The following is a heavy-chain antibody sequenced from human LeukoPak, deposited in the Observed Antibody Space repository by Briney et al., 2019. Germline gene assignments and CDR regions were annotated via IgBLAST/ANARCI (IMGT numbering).Heavy chain of an antibody. CDR2: INPNNGGT. CDR1: GYTFTGYY. Sequence: GASVKVSCKASGYTFTGYYMHWVRQAPGQGLEWMGWINPNNGGTNYAQKFQGRVTMTKDTSISTDYMELSRLRSDDTALYYCARDNCSGGSCYRYFDYWGQGTLVTVSS. V-gene: IGHV1-2*02. CDR3: ARDNCSGGSCYRYFDY. D-gene: IGHD2-15*01. J-gene: IGHJ4*02.